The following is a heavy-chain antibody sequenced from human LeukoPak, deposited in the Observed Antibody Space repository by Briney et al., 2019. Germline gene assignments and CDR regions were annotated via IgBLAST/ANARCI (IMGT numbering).Heavy chain of an antibody. CDR3: ARGPTQFDY. CDR2: IYTSGST. CDR1: GGSISSGSYY. J-gene: IGHJ4*02. V-gene: IGHV4-61*02. Sequence: SQTLSLTCTVSGGSISSGSYYWSWIRQPAGKGLEWIGRIYTSGSTSYNPSLKSRVTISVDTSKNQFSLKLSSVTAADTAVYYCARGPTQFDYWGQGTLVTVSS.